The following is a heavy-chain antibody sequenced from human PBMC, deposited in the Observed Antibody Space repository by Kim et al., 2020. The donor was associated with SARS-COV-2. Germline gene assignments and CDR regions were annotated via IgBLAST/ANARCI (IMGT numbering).Heavy chain of an antibody. CDR3: ARVGHDSIDFDV. J-gene: IGHJ3*01. CDR1: GFTFSRYW. D-gene: IGHD1-1*01. CDR2: IDSHGSST. V-gene: IGHV3-74*01. Sequence: GGSLRLSCAASGFTFSRYWMHWVRQAPGKGLVWVSRIDSHGSSTAYADSVKGRFTISRDNAKNTLYLQMNSLRVGDTAVYYCARVGHDSIDFDVWGQGTMVTVSS.